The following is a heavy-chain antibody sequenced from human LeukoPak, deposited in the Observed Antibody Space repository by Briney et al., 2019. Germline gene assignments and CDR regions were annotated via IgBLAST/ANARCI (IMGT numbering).Heavy chain of an antibody. V-gene: IGHV1-69*13. Sequence: GASVKVSCKASGGTFISYAISWVRQAPGQGVEWMGGIIPIFGTANYAQKFQGRVTITADESTSTAYMELSSLRSEDTAVYYCARGPTTVVTLYYFDYWGQGTLVTVSS. J-gene: IGHJ4*02. D-gene: IGHD4-23*01. CDR3: ARGPTTVVTLYYFDY. CDR2: IIPIFGTA. CDR1: GGTFISYA.